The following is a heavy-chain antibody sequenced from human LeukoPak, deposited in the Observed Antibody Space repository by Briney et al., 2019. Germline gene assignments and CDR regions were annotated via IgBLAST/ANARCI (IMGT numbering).Heavy chain of an antibody. V-gene: IGHV4-4*07. CDR2: ISSSGST. CDR1: GGSISSYY. Sequence: KPSETLSLTCTVSGGSISSYYWSWIRQPAGKGLEWIGRISSSGSTNYNTSLRSRISMSGDTSKKQFSLKLSSVTAADTAVYYCARDMGSGWYSDWGQGTLVTVSS. CDR3: ARDMGSGWYSD. D-gene: IGHD6-19*01. J-gene: IGHJ4*02.